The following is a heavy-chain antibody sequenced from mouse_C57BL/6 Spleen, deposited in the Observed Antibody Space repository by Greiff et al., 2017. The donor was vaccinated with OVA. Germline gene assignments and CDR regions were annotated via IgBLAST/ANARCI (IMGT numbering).Heavy chain of an antibody. CDR1: GFTFSSYT. CDR2: ISGGGGNT. CDR3: ARNYGSSYGWYFDV. J-gene: IGHJ1*03. V-gene: IGHV5-9*01. Sequence: EVQGVESGGGLVKPGGSLKLSCAASGFTFSSYTMSWVRQTPEKRLEWVATISGGGGNTYYPDSVKGRFTISRDNAKNTLYLQMSSLRSEDTALYYCARNYGSSYGWYFDVWGTGTTVTVSS. D-gene: IGHD1-1*01.